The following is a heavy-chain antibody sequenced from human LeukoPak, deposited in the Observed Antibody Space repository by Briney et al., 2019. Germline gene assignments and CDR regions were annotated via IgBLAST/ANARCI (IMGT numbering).Heavy chain of an antibody. D-gene: IGHD2-8*02. V-gene: IGHV1-46*01. J-gene: IGHJ3*02. Sequence: ASVKVSCKASGYTFTSYYMHWVRQAPGQGLEWMGIINPSGGSTSYAQKFQGRVTMTRDTSTSTVYMELSSLRSEDTAVYYCARSPRLRTGAGDAFDIWGQGTMVTVSS. CDR3: ARSPRLRTGAGDAFDI. CDR2: INPSGGST. CDR1: GYTFTSYY.